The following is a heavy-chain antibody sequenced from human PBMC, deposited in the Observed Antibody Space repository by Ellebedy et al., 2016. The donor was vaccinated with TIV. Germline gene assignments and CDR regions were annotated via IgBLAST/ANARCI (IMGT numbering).Heavy chain of an antibody. D-gene: IGHD3-22*01. V-gene: IGHV3-23*01. CDR3: AKDRSPIVVETYGLDV. J-gene: IGHJ6*02. CDR1: GFTFTRFV. CDR2: ISNGGATT. Sequence: PGGSLRLSCAASGFTFTRFVMSRVRQAPGKGLEWVSGISNGGATTYYADSVKDRFTISRDNSKNTVYLQMNSLRAEDTAVYYCAKDRSPIVVETYGLDVWGQGTTVTVSS.